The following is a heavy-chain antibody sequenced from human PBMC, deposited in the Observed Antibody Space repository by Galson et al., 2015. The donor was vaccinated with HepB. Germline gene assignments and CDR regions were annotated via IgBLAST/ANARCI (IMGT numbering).Heavy chain of an antibody. CDR2: INPNSGGT. V-gene: IGHV1-2*04. CDR1: GYTFTGYY. CDR3: AREGFGDSTGALDAFDI. J-gene: IGHJ3*02. Sequence: SCKASGYTFTGYYMHWVRQAPGQGLEWMGWINPNSGGTNYAQKFQGWVTMTRDTSISTAYMELSRLRSDDTAVYYCAREGFGDSTGALDAFDIWGQGTMVTVSS. D-gene: IGHD3-10*01.